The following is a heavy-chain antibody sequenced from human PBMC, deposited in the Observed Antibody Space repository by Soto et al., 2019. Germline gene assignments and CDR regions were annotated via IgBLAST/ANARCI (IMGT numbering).Heavy chain of an antibody. Sequence: GASVKVSCKASGGTFGSDAITWVRQAPGQGLEWVGRIIPISGTTNYAQNLQGRVTISADKSTLTSYMELHSLTSDDTALYYCARDRTHSGYYKSWLEPWGKPTQVT. CDR1: GGTFGSDA. D-gene: IGHD6-13*01. CDR3: ARDRTHSGYYKSWLEP. CDR2: IIPISGTT. V-gene: IGHV1-69*06. J-gene: IGHJ5*02.